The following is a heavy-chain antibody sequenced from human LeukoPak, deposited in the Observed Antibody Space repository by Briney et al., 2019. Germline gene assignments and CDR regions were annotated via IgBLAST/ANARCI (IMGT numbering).Heavy chain of an antibody. V-gene: IGHV1-2*02. J-gene: IGHJ6*02. Sequence: ASVKVSCKASGYTFTSYYMHWVRQAPGQGLEWMGWINPNSGGTNYAQKFQGRVTMTRDTSISTAYMELSRLRPDDTAVYYCAREDIVVVPAAMLGYYYYGMDVWGQGTTVTVSS. CDR3: AREDIVVVPAAMLGYYYYGMDV. CDR1: GYTFTSYY. CDR2: INPNSGGT. D-gene: IGHD2-2*01.